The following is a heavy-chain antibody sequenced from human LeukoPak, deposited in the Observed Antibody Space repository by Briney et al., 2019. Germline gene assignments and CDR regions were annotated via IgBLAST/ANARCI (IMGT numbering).Heavy chain of an antibody. J-gene: IGHJ6*02. CDR2: IVVGSGNT. CDR1: GFTFTSSA. V-gene: IGHV1-58*02. Sequence: ASVKVSCKASGFTFTSSAMQWVRQARGQRLEWIGWIVVGSGNTNYAQKFQERVTITRDMSTSTAYVELSSLRSEDTAVYYCAVQVRYCGGDCYLNYYYYYGMDVWGQGTTVTVSS. CDR3: AVQVRYCGGDCYLNYYYYYGMDV. D-gene: IGHD2-21*02.